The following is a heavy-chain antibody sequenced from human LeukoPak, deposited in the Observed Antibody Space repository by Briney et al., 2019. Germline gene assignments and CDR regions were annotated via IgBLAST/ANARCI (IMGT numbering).Heavy chain of an antibody. CDR3: ARHISSGGTYAHFDY. J-gene: IGHJ4*02. CDR2: IHYNGIT. V-gene: IGHV4-59*08. CDR1: SSMYNYY. D-gene: IGHD1-26*01. Sequence: SETLSLTCTVSSSMYNYYWSWIRQPPGKGLEWIGYIHYNGITNYNPSLKSRVTMSLDTSKNRVSLKLNSVTAADTAVYYCARHISSGGTYAHFDYWGQGTLVTVSS.